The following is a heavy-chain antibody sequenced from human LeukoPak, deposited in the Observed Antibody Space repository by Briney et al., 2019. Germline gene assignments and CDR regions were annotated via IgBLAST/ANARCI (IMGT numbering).Heavy chain of an antibody. Sequence: GGSLRLSCAASGFTFSSYAMSLVRQAPGKGLEWVSAVSGSGGSTYYADSVKGRFTISRDSSKNTLYLQMNSLRAEDTAVYYCAKGGLRITIFGVVIINWFDPWGQGTLVTVSS. V-gene: IGHV3-23*01. CDR2: VSGSGGST. J-gene: IGHJ5*02. D-gene: IGHD3-3*01. CDR1: GFTFSSYA. CDR3: AKGGLRITIFGVVIINWFDP.